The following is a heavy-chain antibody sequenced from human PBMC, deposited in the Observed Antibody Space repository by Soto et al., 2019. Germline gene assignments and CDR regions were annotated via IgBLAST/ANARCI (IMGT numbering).Heavy chain of an antibody. D-gene: IGHD2-15*01. CDR1: GFTFSSYA. Sequence: GGSLRLSCAASGFTFSSYAMYWVRQAPGKGLEWVSTISNSGDTYYADSVEGRFTISRDNSKNTLYLQMNGLRAEDTAVYYCAKDLISESCCADAFDIWGRGTMVTVSS. V-gene: IGHV3-23*01. CDR3: AKDLISESCCADAFDI. J-gene: IGHJ3*02. CDR2: ISNSGDT.